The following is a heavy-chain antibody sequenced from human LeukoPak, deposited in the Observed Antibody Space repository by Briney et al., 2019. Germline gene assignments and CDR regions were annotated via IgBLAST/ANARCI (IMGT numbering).Heavy chain of an antibody. Sequence: PGRSLRLSCAASGFTFSAFAMHWARQAPGKGLEWVAAISYDASNKYYAVSVRGRFTISRDNSRNTLFLRMNSLRADDTAVYYCARGTTDIVAEISDAFDIWGQGTVVTVSS. CDR2: ISYDASNK. CDR3: ARGTTDIVAEISDAFDI. CDR1: GFTFSAFA. D-gene: IGHD5-12*01. V-gene: IGHV3-30-3*01. J-gene: IGHJ3*02.